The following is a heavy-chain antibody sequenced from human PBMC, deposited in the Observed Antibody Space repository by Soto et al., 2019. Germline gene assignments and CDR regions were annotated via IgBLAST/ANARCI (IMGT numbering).Heavy chain of an antibody. J-gene: IGHJ4*02. Sequence: ASVKGSCKASGYTFTSNGISWVRQAPGQGLEWMGWISAYNGNTNYAQKLQGRVTMTTDTSTSTAYMELRSLRSDDTAVYYCARDLAYCGGDCYPIDYWGQGTLVTSPQ. D-gene: IGHD2-21*02. CDR1: GYTFTSNG. V-gene: IGHV1-18*01. CDR2: ISAYNGNT. CDR3: ARDLAYCGGDCYPIDY.